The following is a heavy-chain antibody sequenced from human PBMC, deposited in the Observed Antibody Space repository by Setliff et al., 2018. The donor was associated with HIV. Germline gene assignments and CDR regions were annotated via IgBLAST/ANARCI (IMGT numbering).Heavy chain of an antibody. CDR1: GYSISSGYY. CDR3: ARSRGPWDSSHEPGSSWFDY. CDR2: IYHSGNT. Sequence: SETLSLTCAVSGYSISSGYYWGWIRQPPGKGLEWIGSIYHSGNTYYNPSLKSRVTISVDTSKNQFSLKLSSVTAADTAVYYCARSRGPWDSSHEPGSSWFDYWGQGTLVTVSS. V-gene: IGHV4-38-2*01. J-gene: IGHJ4*02. D-gene: IGHD6-13*01.